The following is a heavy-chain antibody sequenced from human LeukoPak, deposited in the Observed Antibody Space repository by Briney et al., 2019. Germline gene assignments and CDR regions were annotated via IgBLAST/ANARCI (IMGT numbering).Heavy chain of an antibody. CDR3: ARESGPYDSSGYSPNFDY. J-gene: IGHJ4*02. CDR2: IIPIFGTA. CDR1: GGAFSSYA. V-gene: IGHV1-69*05. Sequence: SVKVSCKVSGGAFSSYAISWVRQAPGQGLEWMGGIIPIFGTANYAQKFQGRVTITTDESTSTAYMELSSLRSEDTAVYYCARESGPYDSSGYSPNFDYWGQGTLVTVSS. D-gene: IGHD3-22*01.